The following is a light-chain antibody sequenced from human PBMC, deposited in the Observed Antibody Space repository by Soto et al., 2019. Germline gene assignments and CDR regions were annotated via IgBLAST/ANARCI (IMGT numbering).Light chain of an antibody. CDR1: QGINTY. V-gene: IGKV1-9*01. CDR3: QQLRDYPIT. J-gene: IGKJ5*01. Sequence: DVQLTQSPSFLSASVGDGFTVTCLASQGINTYLAWYQQKPGKAPKLLIYDASTLQSGVPSRFSGSGSGTEFTLTINSLQPEDFATYYCQQLRDYPITFGQGTRLEI. CDR2: DAS.